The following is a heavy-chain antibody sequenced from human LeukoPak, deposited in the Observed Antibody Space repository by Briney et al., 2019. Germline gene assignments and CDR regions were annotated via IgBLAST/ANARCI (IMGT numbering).Heavy chain of an antibody. CDR1: GDTFSSYY. D-gene: IGHD3-3*01. Sequence: ASVNVSCKASGDTFSSYYMHWVRQAPGQGLEWMGIINPSGGSTTYAQKFQGRVTMTRDTSTSTAYMELSSLGSEDTAVYYCARGGVLRFLEHLDYWGQGTLVTVSS. V-gene: IGHV1-46*01. J-gene: IGHJ4*02. CDR2: INPSGGST. CDR3: ARGGVLRFLEHLDY.